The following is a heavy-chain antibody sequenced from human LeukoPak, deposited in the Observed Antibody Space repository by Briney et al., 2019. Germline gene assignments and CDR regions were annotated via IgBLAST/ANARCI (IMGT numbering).Heavy chain of an antibody. J-gene: IGHJ4*02. CDR3: AKGGATVIDY. CDR1: GFTFSNYW. V-gene: IGHV3-74*01. CDR2: INSDGSST. D-gene: IGHD4-17*01. Sequence: GGSLRLSCAASGFTFSNYWMHWVRQAPGKGLVWVSRINSDGSSTTSADSVKGRFTISKDNAKNTLYLQMNSLRAEDAAVYYCAKGGATVIDYWGQGTLVTVSS.